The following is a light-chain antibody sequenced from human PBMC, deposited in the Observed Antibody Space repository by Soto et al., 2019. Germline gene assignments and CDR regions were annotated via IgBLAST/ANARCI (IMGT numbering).Light chain of an antibody. J-gene: IGKJ4*01. CDR1: QGVSSW. V-gene: IGKV1D-12*01. CDR3: QQANRFPLT. Sequence: DIQMTQSPSSVSASVGDRVTITCRASQGVSSWLAWYQQKPGKAPKLLIYAASNLQSGFPSMFSGSGSGTDFALTINSLQPEDFAIYYCQQANRFPLTFGGGTKVEIK. CDR2: AAS.